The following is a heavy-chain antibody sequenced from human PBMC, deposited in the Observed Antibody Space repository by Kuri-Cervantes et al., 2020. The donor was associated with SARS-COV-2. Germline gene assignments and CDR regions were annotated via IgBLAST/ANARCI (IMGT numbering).Heavy chain of an antibody. CDR2: INHSGST. CDR1: GGSFSGYY. CDR3: ARDSEVWSGSFDI. D-gene: IGHD3-3*01. Sequence: SETLSLTCAVYGGSFSGYYWSWIRQPPGKGLEWIGEINHSGSTNYNPSLKSRVTISVDTSKNQFSLKLSSVTAADTAVYYCARDSEVWSGSFDIWGQGTMVTVSS. J-gene: IGHJ3*02. V-gene: IGHV4-34*01.